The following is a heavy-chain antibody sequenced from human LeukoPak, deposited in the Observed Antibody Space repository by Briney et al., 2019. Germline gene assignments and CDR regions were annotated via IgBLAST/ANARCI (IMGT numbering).Heavy chain of an antibody. J-gene: IGHJ4*02. CDR1: GYTFTGYY. Sequence: ASVKVSCKASGYTFTGYYMHWVRQAPGQGLEWMGWINPNSGGTNYARKFQGRVTMTRDTSISTAYMELSRLRSDDTAVYYCARELGTVAGIDYWGQGTLVTVSS. CDR2: INPNSGGT. V-gene: IGHV1-2*02. D-gene: IGHD6-19*01. CDR3: ARELGTVAGIDY.